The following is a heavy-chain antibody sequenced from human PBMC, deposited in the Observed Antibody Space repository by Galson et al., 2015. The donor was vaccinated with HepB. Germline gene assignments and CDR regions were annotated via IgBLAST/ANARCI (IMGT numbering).Heavy chain of an antibody. V-gene: IGHV3-21*01. CDR1: GFSLSNYN. Sequence: SLRLSCAASGFSLSNYNMNWVRQAPGKGLEWVSSISSSSSCIYYADSVKGRFTISRDNAKNSLYLQMNSLRVEDMAVYYCARVGYCSGGTCYGYNYYYMDVWGIGTTVTVSS. D-gene: IGHD2-15*01. J-gene: IGHJ6*03. CDR3: ARVGYCSGGTCYGYNYYYMDV. CDR2: ISSSSSCI.